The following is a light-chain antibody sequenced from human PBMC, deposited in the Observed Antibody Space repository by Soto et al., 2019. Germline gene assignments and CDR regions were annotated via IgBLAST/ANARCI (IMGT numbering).Light chain of an antibody. Sequence: DVVMTQSPLSLPVTLGQPASISCRSSQILVYSDGNLYLNWFQQRPGQSPRRLIYMVSNRDSGVPDRFSGSGSGTDFTLKISRVEAEDVGVYHCMQATHWPWTFGQGTMVDIK. CDR3: MQATHWPWT. J-gene: IGKJ1*01. CDR2: MVS. CDR1: QILVYSDGNLY. V-gene: IGKV2-30*01.